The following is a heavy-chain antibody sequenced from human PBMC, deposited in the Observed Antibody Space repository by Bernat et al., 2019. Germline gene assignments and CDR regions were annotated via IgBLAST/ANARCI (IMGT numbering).Heavy chain of an antibody. CDR1: GFTFSSYA. D-gene: IGHD6-6*01. CDR3: AKSSKYSPSRWGLNFDY. V-gene: IGHV3-23*01. J-gene: IGHJ4*02. Sequence: EVQLLESGGGLVQPGESLRLSCAASGFTFSSYAMSWVRQAPGKGLEWVSAISGSGGSTYYADSVKGRFTISRDNSKNTLYLQMNSLRAEDTAVYYCAKSSKYSPSRWGLNFDYWGQGTLVTVSS. CDR2: ISGSGGST.